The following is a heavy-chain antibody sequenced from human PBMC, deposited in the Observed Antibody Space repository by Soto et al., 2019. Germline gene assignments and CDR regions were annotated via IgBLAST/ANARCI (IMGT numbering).Heavy chain of an antibody. CDR1: GFTFRSYV. V-gene: IGHV3-30*19. CDR3: ARWGTTGGLDV. CDR2: TSYDGSGK. Sequence: QVQLVESGGGVVQPGTSLRVSCVGSGFTFRSYVIHWVRQAPGKGLEWVALTSYDGSGKYYGDSVRGRFTISRDNSRNTVDLQMDSLRIEDTALYYCARWGTTGGLDVWGQGTLVSVSS. D-gene: IGHD3-16*01. J-gene: IGHJ1*01.